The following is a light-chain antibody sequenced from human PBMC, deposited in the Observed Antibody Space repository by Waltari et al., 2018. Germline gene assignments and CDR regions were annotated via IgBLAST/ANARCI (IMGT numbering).Light chain of an antibody. Sequence: QTVTITCQGDSLRGYYASWYQQKPGQAPLLVIYGKTNRPSGIPDRLSGSSSGNTASLTITGAQAEDEADYYCYSRDNSGDHLRVFGTGTKVTVL. V-gene: IGLV3-19*01. J-gene: IGLJ1*01. CDR2: GKT. CDR3: YSRDNSGDHLRV. CDR1: SLRGYY.